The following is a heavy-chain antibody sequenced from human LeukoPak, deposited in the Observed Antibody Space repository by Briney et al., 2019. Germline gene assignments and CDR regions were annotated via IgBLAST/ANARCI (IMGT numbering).Heavy chain of an antibody. V-gene: IGHV4-34*01. CDR1: GGSFSGYY. Sequence: KPSETLSLTCAVYGGSFSGYYWSWIRQPPGKGLEWIGEINHSGSTNYNPSLKSRVTISVDTSKNQFSLKLSSVTAADTAVYYYARGEWFGDYWGQGTLVTVSS. CDR3: ARGEWFGDY. CDR2: INHSGST. D-gene: IGHD3-10*01. J-gene: IGHJ4*02.